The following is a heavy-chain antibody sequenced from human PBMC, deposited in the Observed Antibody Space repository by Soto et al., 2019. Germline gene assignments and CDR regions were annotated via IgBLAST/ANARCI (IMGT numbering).Heavy chain of an antibody. Sequence: GGSLRLSCAASGFTFSSYAMSWVRQAACKGLEWGAVISCDGSNTYYADSVKGRFTISRDNSKNTLYLQMNSLRAEDTAVYYSAKEAAAAGTAIYYGCSFDYWGQGTLVTVSS. CDR1: GFTFSSYA. D-gene: IGHD6-13*01. J-gene: IGHJ4*02. CDR3: AKEAAAAGTAIYYGCSFDY. V-gene: IGHV3-30-3*02. CDR2: ISCDGSNT.